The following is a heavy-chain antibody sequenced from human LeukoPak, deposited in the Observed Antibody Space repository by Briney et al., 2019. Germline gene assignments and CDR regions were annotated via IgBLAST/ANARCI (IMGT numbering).Heavy chain of an antibody. CDR1: GFIFSTYW. Sequence: PGGSLRLSCEASGFIFSTYWMSWVRQAPGKGLEWVANIKQDGSEKYYVDSVKGRFTIFRDNAKNSLFLQMNSLRAEDTGVYYCARVSYGAFDYWGQGTLVTVSS. CDR3: ARVSYGAFDY. CDR2: IKQDGSEK. V-gene: IGHV3-7*01. D-gene: IGHD4-17*01. J-gene: IGHJ4*02.